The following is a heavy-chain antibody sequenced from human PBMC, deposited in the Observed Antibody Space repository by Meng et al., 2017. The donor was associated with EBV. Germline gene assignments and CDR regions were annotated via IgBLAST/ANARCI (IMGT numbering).Heavy chain of an antibody. Sequence: QVELVQCGAEVKKPGASVTVSCKASGYTFTGYYMHWVRQAPGQGLEWMGRINPNSGGTNYAQKFQGRVTMTRDTSISTAYMELSRLRSDDTAVYYCARVGIAVAGTGDYWGQGTLVTVSS. V-gene: IGHV1-2*06. CDR1: GYTFTGYY. J-gene: IGHJ4*02. CDR2: INPNSGGT. CDR3: ARVGIAVAGTGDY. D-gene: IGHD6-19*01.